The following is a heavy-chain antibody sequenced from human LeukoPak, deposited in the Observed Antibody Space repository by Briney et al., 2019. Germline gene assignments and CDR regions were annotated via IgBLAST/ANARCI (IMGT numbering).Heavy chain of an antibody. V-gene: IGHV3-74*01. CDR2: INGDGSTT. CDR1: GFTFSSYW. J-gene: IGHJ4*02. Sequence: GGSLRLSCAASGFTFSSYWMHWVRQAPGKGLVWVSRINGDGSTTSYADSVKGRFIISRDNAKNTLYLQMNSLRAEDTAVYYCARDYCRTTSCLESWGQGTLVTVSS. CDR3: ARDYCRTTSCLES. D-gene: IGHD2-2*01.